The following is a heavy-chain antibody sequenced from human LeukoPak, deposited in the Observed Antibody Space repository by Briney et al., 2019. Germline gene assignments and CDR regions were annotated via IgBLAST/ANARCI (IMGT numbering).Heavy chain of an antibody. Sequence: ASVKASCKASGYTFTGYYMHWVRQAPGQGLEWMGWIYPNSGGTKTAQTFQGRVTMTRDTSISTAYMELSRLRSDDTAVYFCARSVVAGSGNFDYWGQGTLVTVSS. CDR1: GYTFTGYY. CDR2: IYPNSGGT. J-gene: IGHJ4*02. D-gene: IGHD6-19*01. CDR3: ARSVVAGSGNFDY. V-gene: IGHV1-2*02.